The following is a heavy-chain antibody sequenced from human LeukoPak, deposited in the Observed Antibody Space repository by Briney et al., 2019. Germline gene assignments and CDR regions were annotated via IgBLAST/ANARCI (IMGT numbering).Heavy chain of an antibody. Sequence: GGSLRLSCAASGFTFSNYAMHWVRQAPGKGLEWVAFIRCDGTIKYYADSVKGRFTISRDNSKSTLYLHMDSLRPEDTAHYYCAKDPLTCGDYGWYFDPWGRGTLVTVSS. CDR1: GFTFSNYA. V-gene: IGHV3-30*02. D-gene: IGHD4-17*01. CDR2: IRCDGTIK. CDR3: AKDPLTCGDYGWYFDP. J-gene: IGHJ2*01.